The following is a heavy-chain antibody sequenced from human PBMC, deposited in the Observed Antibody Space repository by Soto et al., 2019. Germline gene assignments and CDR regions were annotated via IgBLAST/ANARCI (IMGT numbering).Heavy chain of an antibody. D-gene: IGHD3-16*01. CDR1: GGTFSSYS. J-gene: IGHJ5*02. Sequence: QVQLVQSGPEVKEPGSSVKVSCKTSGGTFSSYSLDWVRQAPGQGREWMGVITPLYGTKNYAQRFRGRVTFAADESTSPLFIERPRATSDVTAVYFVARRGTLKACDPWGQGTLVTVPS. CDR2: ITPLYGTK. V-gene: IGHV1-69*12. CDR3: ARRGTLKACDP.